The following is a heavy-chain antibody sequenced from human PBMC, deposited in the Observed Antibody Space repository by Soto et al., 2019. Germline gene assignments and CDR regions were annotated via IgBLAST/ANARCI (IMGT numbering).Heavy chain of an antibody. CDR1: VWSVSGHY. D-gene: IGHD5-18*01. CDR3: LRSSSVDPYGYVNGGFDV. CDR2: IYHSGGT. V-gene: IGHV4-34*03. J-gene: IGHJ6*02. Sequence: PSETLSLTFSVYVWSVSGHYWSWIRQPPGKGLEWIGEIYHSGGTSYNPALKSRVTISVDTSKNQLSLSLRSVTAADTAVYFCLRSSSVDPYGYVNGGFDVWGQGTKVTVSS.